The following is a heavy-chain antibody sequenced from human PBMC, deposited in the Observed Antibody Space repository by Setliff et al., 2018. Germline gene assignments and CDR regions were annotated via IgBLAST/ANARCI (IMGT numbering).Heavy chain of an antibody. Sequence: SWVRQAPGKGLEWVANIKHDGSEKNYVDSVKGRFTISRDNAKNSLYLQMNSLRAEDTAVYYCARDGGEYWGQGTLVTVSS. CDR2: IKHDGSEK. J-gene: IGHJ4*02. D-gene: IGHD3-16*01. V-gene: IGHV3-7*01. CDR3: ARDGGEY.